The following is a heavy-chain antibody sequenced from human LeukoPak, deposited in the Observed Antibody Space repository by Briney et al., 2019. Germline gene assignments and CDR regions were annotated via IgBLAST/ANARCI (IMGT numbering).Heavy chain of an antibody. CDR1: GFTFSSYG. CDR3: ARLWGGSGSYYSGGPDY. V-gene: IGHV3-33*01. CDR2: IWYDGSNK. D-gene: IGHD3-10*01. J-gene: IGHJ4*02. Sequence: PGRSLRLSCAASGFTFSSYGMHWVRQAPGKGLEWVAVIWYDGSNKYYADSVKGRFTISRDNPKNTLSLQMNTLRHEDTAIYYCARLWGGSGSYYSGGPDYWGQGTLVTVSS.